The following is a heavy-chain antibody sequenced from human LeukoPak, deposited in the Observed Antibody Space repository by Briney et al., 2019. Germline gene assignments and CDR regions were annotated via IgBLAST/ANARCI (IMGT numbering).Heavy chain of an antibody. J-gene: IGHJ4*02. D-gene: IGHD3-16*01. Sequence: APVKVSCKASGYTFTSYAMHWVRQAPGQRLEWMGWINAGNGNTKYSQKFQDRVTIIRDTSANTAYMELSSLRSEDTAVYYCARGGLLYEEFDYWGQGTLVTVSS. CDR3: ARGGLLYEEFDY. V-gene: IGHV1-3*01. CDR1: GYTFTSYA. CDR2: INAGNGNT.